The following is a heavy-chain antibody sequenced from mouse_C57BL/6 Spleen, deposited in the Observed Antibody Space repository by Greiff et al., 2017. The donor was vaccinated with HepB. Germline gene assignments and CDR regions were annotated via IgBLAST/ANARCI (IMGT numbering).Heavy chain of an antibody. CDR3: SLLHYYGSSYYFDY. V-gene: IGHV1-15*01. CDR2: IDPETGGT. J-gene: IGHJ2*01. D-gene: IGHD1-1*01. Sequence: QVQLQQSGAELVRPGASVTLSCKASGYTFTDYEMHWVKQTPVHGLEWIGAIDPETGGTAYNQKFKGKAILTADKSSSTAYMELRSLTSEDSAVYYCSLLHYYGSSYYFDYWGQGTTLTVSS. CDR1: GYTFTDYE.